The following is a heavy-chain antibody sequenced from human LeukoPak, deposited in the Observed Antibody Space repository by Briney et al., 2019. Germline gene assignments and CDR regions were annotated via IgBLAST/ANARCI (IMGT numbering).Heavy chain of an antibody. CDR1: GGSISSGGYS. CDR3: ARGSEDYYDSSGYYYFDY. V-gene: IGHV4-30-2*01. D-gene: IGHD3-22*01. J-gene: IGHJ4*02. Sequence: SETLSLTCAVSGGSISSGGYSWSWIRQPPGKGLEWIGYIYHSGSTYYNPSLKSRVTISVDRSKNQFSLKLSSVTAADTAVYYCARGSEDYYDSSGYYYFDYWGQGTLVTVSS. CDR2: IYHSGST.